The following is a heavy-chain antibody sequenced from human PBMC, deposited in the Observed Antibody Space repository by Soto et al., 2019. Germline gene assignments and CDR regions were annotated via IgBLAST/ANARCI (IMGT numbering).Heavy chain of an antibody. D-gene: IGHD6-19*01. J-gene: IGHJ4*02. CDR2: IYYTGST. CDR3: ARRSSVYAGSFDY. CDR1: GGSINGYY. Sequence: QVQLQESAPGLVKPSETLSLTCTVSGGSINGYYWSWIRQPPGKGLEWIGSIYYTGSTYYNPSLTSRVTISIDTSESQCSLKLSSVTAADTAVYFCARRSSVYAGSFDYWGQGTLVTVSS. V-gene: IGHV4-59*01.